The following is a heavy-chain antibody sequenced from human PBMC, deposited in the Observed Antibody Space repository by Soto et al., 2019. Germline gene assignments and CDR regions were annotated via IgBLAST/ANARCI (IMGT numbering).Heavy chain of an antibody. CDR1: GYTFTSYY. D-gene: IGHD2-15*01. CDR2: INPSGGST. V-gene: IGHV1-46*03. Sequence: QVQLVQSGAEVKKPGASVKVSCKASGYTFTSYYMHWVRQAPGQGLEWMGIINPSGGSTSYAQKFQGSVTMTRDTSTSTVYMELSSLRSEDTAVYYCAGTLGYCSGGSCYSGMNYYYYMDVWGKGTTVTVSS. J-gene: IGHJ6*03. CDR3: AGTLGYCSGGSCYSGMNYYYYMDV.